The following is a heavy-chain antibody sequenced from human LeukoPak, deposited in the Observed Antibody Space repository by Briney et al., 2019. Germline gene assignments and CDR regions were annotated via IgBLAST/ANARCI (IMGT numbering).Heavy chain of an antibody. CDR3: ARESDGTYSSGWRPLLEHYFDS. CDR1: GGSFSSGGSY. V-gene: IGHV4-31*03. CDR2: IYYSGIT. Sequence: SETLSLTCSVFGGSFSSGGSYWSWIRQHPGKGLEWIGYIYYSGITRYNPSLESRVTISVDTSKSQFSLKLSSVTAADTAVYYCARESDGTYSSGWRPLLEHYFDSWGQGTLVTVS. J-gene: IGHJ4*02. D-gene: IGHD5-18*01.